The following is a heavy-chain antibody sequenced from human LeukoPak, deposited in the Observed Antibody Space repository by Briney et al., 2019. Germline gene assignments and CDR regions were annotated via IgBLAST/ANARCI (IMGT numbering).Heavy chain of an antibody. D-gene: IGHD2-2*01. J-gene: IGHJ3*02. CDR2: ISSSSSTI. V-gene: IGHV3-48*01. Sequence: PGGSPRLSCAASGFTFSSYSMNWVRQAPGKGLEWVSYISSSSSTIYYADSVKGRFTISRDNAKNSLYLQMNSLRAEDTAVYYCARDRGYCSSTSCYLYAFDIWGQGTMVTVSS. CDR3: ARDRGYCSSTSCYLYAFDI. CDR1: GFTFSSYS.